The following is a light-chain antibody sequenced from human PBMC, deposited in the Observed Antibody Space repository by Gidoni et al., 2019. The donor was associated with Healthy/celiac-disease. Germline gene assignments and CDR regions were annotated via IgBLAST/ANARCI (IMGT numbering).Light chain of an antibody. Sequence: DIQMTQSPSSLSASVRDRVTITCRASNSIRSYLNWYQQKPGKAPKLLIYAASSLQSGVPSRFSGSGSVTDFTLTISSLQPEDFATYYCQQSYSTPRTFGQGTKVEIK. V-gene: IGKV1-39*01. CDR3: QQSYSTPRT. J-gene: IGKJ1*01. CDR2: AAS. CDR1: NSIRSY.